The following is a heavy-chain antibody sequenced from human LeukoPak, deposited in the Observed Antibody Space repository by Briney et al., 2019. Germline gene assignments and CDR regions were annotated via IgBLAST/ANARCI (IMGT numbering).Heavy chain of an antibody. CDR1: GYTFTNYA. Sequence: ASVKVSCKTSGYTFTNYAMHWVRQAPRQGLEWMGWINTNTGNPTYAQGFTGRFVSSLDTSVSTAYLQISSLKAEDTAVYYCAMLVAPFDYWGQGTLVTVSS. CDR3: AMLVAPFDY. CDR2: INTNTGNP. J-gene: IGHJ4*02. D-gene: IGHD6-6*01. V-gene: IGHV7-4-1*02.